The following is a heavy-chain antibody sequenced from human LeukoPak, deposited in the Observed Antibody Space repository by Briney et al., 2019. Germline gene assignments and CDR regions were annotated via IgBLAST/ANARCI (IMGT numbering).Heavy chain of an antibody. CDR2: IKRDGSEK. D-gene: IGHD6-19*01. CDR3: AREIYGHSSGWYVNRSLDY. J-gene: IGHJ4*02. V-gene: IGHV3-7*01. CDR1: GFTFSSYW. Sequence: GGSLRLSCAASGFTFSSYWMSWVRQAPGKGLEGVANIKRDGSEKYYVDSVKGRFTISRDNAKNSLYLQMNSLRAEDTAVYYCAREIYGHSSGWYVNRSLDYWGQGTLVTVSS.